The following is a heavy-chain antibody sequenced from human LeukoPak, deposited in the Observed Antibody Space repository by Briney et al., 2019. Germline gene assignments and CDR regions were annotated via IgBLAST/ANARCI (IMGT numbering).Heavy chain of an antibody. CDR1: GFTFSNYG. CDR3: ARDQAPAYSGSTRGYYYMDV. CDR2: ITGSGGNT. V-gene: IGHV3-23*01. Sequence: GGSLRLSCAASGFTFSNYGMNWVRQAPGKGLEWVSGITGSGGNTYYADSVKGRFTISRDNSKNTMYLQMNSLRVEDTAVYYCARDQAPAYSGSTRGYYYMDVWGKGTTVTISS. J-gene: IGHJ6*03. D-gene: IGHD1-26*01.